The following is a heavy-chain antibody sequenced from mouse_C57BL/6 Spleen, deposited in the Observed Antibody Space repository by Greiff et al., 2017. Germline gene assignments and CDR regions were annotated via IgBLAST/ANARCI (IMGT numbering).Heavy chain of an antibody. CDR1: GYTFTSYW. D-gene: IGHD1-1*01. Sequence: VQLQQPGAELVKPGASVKMSCKASGYTFTSYWITWVKQRPGQGLEWIGDIYPGSGSTNYNEKFKSKATLTVDTSSSTAYMQLSSLTSEDSAVYYCARDPGSSSWYFDVWGTGTTVTVSS. CDR3: ARDPGSSSWYFDV. V-gene: IGHV1-55*01. J-gene: IGHJ1*03. CDR2: IYPGSGST.